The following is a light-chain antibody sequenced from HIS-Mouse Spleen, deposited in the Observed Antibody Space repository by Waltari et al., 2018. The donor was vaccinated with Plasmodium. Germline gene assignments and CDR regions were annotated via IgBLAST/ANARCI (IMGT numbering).Light chain of an antibody. CDR3: CSYAGSSTYV. Sequence: QSALTQPASVSGSPGQSLTISCTGTSSDVGSYTPVSWYQQHPGKAPKLMIYEGSKRPSGVSNRFSGSKSGNTASLTISGLQAEDEADYYCCSYAGSSTYVFGTGTKVTVL. V-gene: IGLV2-23*01. CDR1: SSDVGSYTP. CDR2: EGS. J-gene: IGLJ1*01.